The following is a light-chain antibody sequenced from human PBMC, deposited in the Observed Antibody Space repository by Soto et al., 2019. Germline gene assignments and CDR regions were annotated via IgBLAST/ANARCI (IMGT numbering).Light chain of an antibody. Sequence: DIQMTQSPSSLSASVGDRVTITCRASQGISNYLAWYQQKPGKVPKLLIYAASTLQSVVPSRFSGSGSGIDFTLTISSLQPEDVATYYCQKYNSAPPLTFGGGTKVEIK. CDR1: QGISNY. V-gene: IGKV1-27*01. CDR2: AAS. CDR3: QKYNSAPPLT. J-gene: IGKJ4*01.